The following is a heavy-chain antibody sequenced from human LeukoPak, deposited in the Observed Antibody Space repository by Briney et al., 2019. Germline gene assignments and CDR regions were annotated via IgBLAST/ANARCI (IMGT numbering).Heavy chain of an antibody. V-gene: IGHV3-23*01. D-gene: IGHD3-10*01. Sequence: GGSLRLSCAASGFTFSSYAMSWVRQAPGKGLKWVSAISGSGGSTFYADSVKGRFTISRDNSRNTLYLQMNSLRVDDTAVYYCAREDSDSYGSGSYYNDDCWGQGTLVTVPS. J-gene: IGHJ4*02. CDR2: ISGSGGST. CDR1: GFTFSSYA. CDR3: AREDSDSYGSGSYYNDDC.